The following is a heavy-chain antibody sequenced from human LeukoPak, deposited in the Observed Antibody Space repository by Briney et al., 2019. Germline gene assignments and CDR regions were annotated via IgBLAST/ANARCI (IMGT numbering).Heavy chain of an antibody. CDR1: GFTFSSYA. CDR2: IWYDGSNK. Sequence: GGSLRLSCAASGFTFSSYAMSWVRQAPGKGLEWVAVIWYDGSNKYYADSVKGRFTISRDNSKNTLYLQMNSLRAEDTAVYYCARDSRGFDPWGQGTLVTVSS. CDR3: ARDSRGFDP. V-gene: IGHV3-33*08. J-gene: IGHJ5*02.